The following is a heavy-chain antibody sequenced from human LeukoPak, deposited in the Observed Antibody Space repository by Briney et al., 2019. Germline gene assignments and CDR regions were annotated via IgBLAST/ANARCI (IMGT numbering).Heavy chain of an antibody. CDR1: GFIFSDHF. V-gene: IGHV3-53*01. CDR2: IKIDGRT. CDR3: ARHDYLGD. Sequence: GGSLRLSCAASGFIFSDHFMAWVRQAPGKGLEWVALIKIDGRTYYPDSLKGRFTVSRDISRSMVYLQMNNLRVGDTAVYYCARHDYLGDWGQGTLVTVSS. J-gene: IGHJ4*02.